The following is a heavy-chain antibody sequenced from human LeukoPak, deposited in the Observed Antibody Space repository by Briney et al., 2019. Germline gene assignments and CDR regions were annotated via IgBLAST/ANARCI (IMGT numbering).Heavy chain of an antibody. Sequence: GGSLRLSCAASGFTLSSYWMNWARQAPGKGLEWVSYISSSGSTIYYADSVKGRFTISRDNAKNSLYLQMNSLRAEDTAVYYCARGYSGSYSDYWGQGTLVTVSS. CDR3: ARGYSGSYSDY. J-gene: IGHJ4*02. CDR1: GFTLSSYW. D-gene: IGHD1-26*01. CDR2: ISSSGSTI. V-gene: IGHV3-48*04.